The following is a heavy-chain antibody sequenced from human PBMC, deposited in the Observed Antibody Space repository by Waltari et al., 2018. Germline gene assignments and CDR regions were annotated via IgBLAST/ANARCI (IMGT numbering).Heavy chain of an antibody. D-gene: IGHD6-19*01. J-gene: IGHJ6*02. CDR1: GFTFSDYN. Sequence: EVQLVESGGGLVKPGGSLRLSCAASGFTFSDYNMNWVRQAPGTGLEWVSSIGRTSHYIYYADSVKGRFTISRDNAKNSLYLQMNSLRAEDTALYYCVRDQESAWYPDLPDYYYGMDVWGQGTTVTVSS. CDR3: VRDQESAWYPDLPDYYYGMDV. V-gene: IGHV3-21*01. CDR2: IGRTSHYI.